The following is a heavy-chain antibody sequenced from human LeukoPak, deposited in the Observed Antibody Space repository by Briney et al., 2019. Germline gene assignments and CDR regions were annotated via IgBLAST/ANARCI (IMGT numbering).Heavy chain of an antibody. J-gene: IGHJ4*02. CDR1: GFTFSNAW. CDR2: IKSKTDGETT. CDR3: TTDYYDYVWGSYRPDY. V-gene: IGHV3-15*01. Sequence: GGSLRLSCAATGFTFSNAWMTWVRQAPGQGLEWVARIKSKTDGETTDYAAPVKGRFTISRDDSKNTLYLQMNSLKTEDTAVYYCTTDYYDYVWGSYRPDYWGQGTLVTVSS. D-gene: IGHD3-16*02.